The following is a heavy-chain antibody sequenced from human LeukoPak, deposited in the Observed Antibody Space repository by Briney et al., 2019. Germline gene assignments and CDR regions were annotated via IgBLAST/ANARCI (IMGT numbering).Heavy chain of an antibody. D-gene: IGHD3-10*01. Sequence: PGGSLRLSCAASGFTFSNYWMTWLRQAPGKGLEWVANIKEDGSEIFYVDSVKGRFTISRDNARNSLYLQMNSLRAEDTAVYYCTRTPDGVDYWGQGTLVTVSS. CDR2: IKEDGSEI. CDR1: GFTFSNYW. CDR3: TRTPDGVDY. V-gene: IGHV3-7*01. J-gene: IGHJ4*02.